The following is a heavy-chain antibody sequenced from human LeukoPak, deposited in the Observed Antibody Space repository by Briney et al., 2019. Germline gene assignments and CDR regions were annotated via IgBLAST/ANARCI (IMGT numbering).Heavy chain of an antibody. CDR2: IFTSGST. CDR3: ARSDGYGLVGI. V-gene: IGHV4-61*02. CDR1: GGSISSGSYS. D-gene: IGHD3-10*01. J-gene: IGHJ3*02. Sequence: SETLSLTCTVSGGSISSGSYSWSWIRQPAGKELEWIGRIFTSGSTNYNPSFNSRVTISVDKSKNQFSLNLSSVTAADTAVYYCARSDGYGLVGIWGQGTMVTVSS.